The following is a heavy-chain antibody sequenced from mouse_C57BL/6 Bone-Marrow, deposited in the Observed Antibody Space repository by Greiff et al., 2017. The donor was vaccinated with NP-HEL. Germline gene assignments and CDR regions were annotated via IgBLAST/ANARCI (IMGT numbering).Heavy chain of an antibody. Sequence: ESGPGILQPSQTLSLTCSFSGFSLSTFGMGVGWIRQPSGKGLEWLAHIWWDDDKYYNPALKSRLTISKDTSKNQVFLKIANVDTADTATYYCAHDNGPITTVFDYWGQGTTLTVSS. V-gene: IGHV8-8*01. J-gene: IGHJ2*01. CDR1: GFSLSTFGMG. CDR3: AHDNGPITTVFDY. CDR2: IWWDDDK. D-gene: IGHD1-1*01.